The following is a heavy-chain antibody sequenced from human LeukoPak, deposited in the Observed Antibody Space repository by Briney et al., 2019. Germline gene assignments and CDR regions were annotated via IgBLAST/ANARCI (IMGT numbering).Heavy chain of an antibody. Sequence: GGSLRLSCAASGFTFSDHGMQWVRQAPGRGLEWVSFISSSGSTISYADSVKGRFTISRDNAKNSLYLQMNSLRGEDTALYYCARDRSEDRFDYWGQGTLVTVSS. CDR1: GFTFSDHG. CDR2: ISSSGSTI. J-gene: IGHJ4*02. CDR3: ARDRSEDRFDY. D-gene: IGHD1-26*01. V-gene: IGHV3-48*03.